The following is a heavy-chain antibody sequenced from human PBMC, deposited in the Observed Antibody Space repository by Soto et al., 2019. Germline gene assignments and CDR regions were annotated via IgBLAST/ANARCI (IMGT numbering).Heavy chain of an antibody. V-gene: IGHV3-23*01. D-gene: IGHD6-19*01. Sequence: GGSLRLSCAASGFTFSNYAMSWVRQAPGKGLKWVSGISGSGDSAYYADSVKGRLTISRDNSKNTLYLQVNRLRAEDTAVYYCARLADTSGWYKTSYYYYYAMDVWGQGTTVTVSS. CDR1: GFTFSNYA. J-gene: IGHJ6*02. CDR3: ARLADTSGWYKTSYYYYYAMDV. CDR2: ISGSGDSA.